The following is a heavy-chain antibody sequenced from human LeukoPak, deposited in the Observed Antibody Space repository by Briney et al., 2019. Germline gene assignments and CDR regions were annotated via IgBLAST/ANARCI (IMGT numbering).Heavy chain of an antibody. D-gene: IGHD3-16*01. V-gene: IGHV4-4*07. Sequence: SETLSLTYTVSGDCIIGCQCSWTRQPAGEGLEWIGRVSTSGTATYNPSLRSRVTISLDTSGQQISLKLTSVTAADTARYHCAREVWAPVDLNMWSSDLWGRGTLVVVSS. CDR1: GDCIIGCQ. CDR3: AREVWAPVDLNMWSSDL. J-gene: IGHJ2*01. CDR2: VSTSGTA.